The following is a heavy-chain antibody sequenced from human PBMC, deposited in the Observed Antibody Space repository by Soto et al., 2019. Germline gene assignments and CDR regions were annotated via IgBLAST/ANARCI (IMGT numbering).Heavy chain of an antibody. CDR2: IIPIFGTA. V-gene: IGHV1-69*12. D-gene: IGHD1-1*01. CDR1: GGTFRSYA. Sequence: QVQLVQSGAEVKKPGSSVKVSCKASGGTFRSYAISWVRQAPGQGLEWMGGIIPIFGTANYAQKFQGRVTITADESTSTAYMELSSLRSEDTAVYYCARGNWNDGLYYYYGMDVWGQGTTVTVSS. J-gene: IGHJ6*02. CDR3: ARGNWNDGLYYYYGMDV.